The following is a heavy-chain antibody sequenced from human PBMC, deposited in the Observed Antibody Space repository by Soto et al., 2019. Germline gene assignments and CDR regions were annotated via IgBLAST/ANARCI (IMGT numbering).Heavy chain of an antibody. D-gene: IGHD3-10*01. J-gene: IGHJ4*02. CDR1: GYIFTDYY. CDR3: ARVQAAPAGIDY. Sequence: ASVKVSCKASGYIFTDYYMHWVRQAPGQGLGWMGRINPSGGSTNYAQKFQGRVTMTRDTSTSTVYMELSSLRSEDTAVYYCARVQAAPAGIDYWGQGTLVTVSS. CDR2: INPSGGST. V-gene: IGHV1-46*03.